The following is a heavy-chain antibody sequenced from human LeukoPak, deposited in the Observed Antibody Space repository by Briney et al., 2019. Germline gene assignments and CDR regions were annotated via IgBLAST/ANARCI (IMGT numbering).Heavy chain of an antibody. CDR1: GVSFSGYY. CDR2: INHSGST. D-gene: IGHD1-7*01. V-gene: IGHV4-34*01. J-gene: IGHJ5*02. Sequence: SETLSLTCAVYGVSFSGYYWSWIRQPPGKGLEWIGEINHSGSTNYNPSLKSRVTISVDTSKNQFSLKLSSVTAADTAVYYCARAIRGGTRFDPWGQGTLVTVSS. CDR3: ARAIRGGTRFDP.